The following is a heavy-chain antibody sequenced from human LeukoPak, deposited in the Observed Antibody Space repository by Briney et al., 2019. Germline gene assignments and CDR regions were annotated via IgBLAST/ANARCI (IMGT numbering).Heavy chain of an antibody. Sequence: SSETLSLTCTVTGDSIGSYYWSWIRQPPGKGLEWIGYIYDSGKTNYNASLISRVTISVDTSKNQFSLKLTSVTPADTAVYYCARGVGTLDYWGQGTLVTVSS. CDR3: ARGVGTLDY. CDR2: IYDSGKT. D-gene: IGHD2-21*02. J-gene: IGHJ4*02. CDR1: GDSIGSYY. V-gene: IGHV4-59*01.